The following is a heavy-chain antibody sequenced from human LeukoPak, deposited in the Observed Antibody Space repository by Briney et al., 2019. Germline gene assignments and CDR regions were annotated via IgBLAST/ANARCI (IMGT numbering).Heavy chain of an antibody. CDR1: GGTFSSYA. CDR2: IIPIFGTA. V-gene: IGHV1-69*13. Sequence: SVKVSCKASGGTFSSYAISWVRQAPGQGLEWMGGIIPIFGTANYAQKFQGRVTITADESTSTAYMELSSLRSEDTAVYYCARVGSGSYYDGGFDYWAREPWSPSPQ. J-gene: IGHJ4*02. D-gene: IGHD1-26*01. CDR3: ARVGSGSYYDGGFDY.